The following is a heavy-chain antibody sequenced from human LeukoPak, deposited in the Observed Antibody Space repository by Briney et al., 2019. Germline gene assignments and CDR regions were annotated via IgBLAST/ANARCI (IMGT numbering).Heavy chain of an antibody. V-gene: IGHV4-59*08. CDR1: GGSISSYY. CDR2: IYYTGST. Sequence: SETLSLTCGVSGGSISSYYWSWIRQPPGKGLEWIGYIYYTGSTTYNPSLKSRVTIAVDTSKNQFSLKLSSVTAADTAVYYCAMGSWYLYWGQGTLVTVSS. J-gene: IGHJ4*02. CDR3: AMGSWYLY. D-gene: IGHD6-13*01.